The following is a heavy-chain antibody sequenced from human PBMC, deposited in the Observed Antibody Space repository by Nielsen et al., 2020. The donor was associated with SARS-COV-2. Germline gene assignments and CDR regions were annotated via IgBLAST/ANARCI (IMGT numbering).Heavy chain of an antibody. CDR3: ARDSAVNWFDP. J-gene: IGHJ5*02. D-gene: IGHD1-26*01. CDR2: IYYSGST. CDR1: GYSISSNHY. Sequence: SETLSLTCAVSGYSISSNHYWSWIRQHPGKGLEWIGYIYYSGSTYYNPSLKSRVTISVDTSKNQFSLKLSSVTAADTAVYYCARDSAVNWFDPWGQGTLVTVSS. V-gene: IGHV4-31*11.